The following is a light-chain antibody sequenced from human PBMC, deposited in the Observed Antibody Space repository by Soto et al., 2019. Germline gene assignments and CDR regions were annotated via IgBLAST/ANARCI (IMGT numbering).Light chain of an antibody. CDR2: GSS. Sequence: EIVLTQSPGTLSLSPGERATLSCRASQSVIGNDLSWYQQKPGQPPRLLIYGSSSRATGIPDRFSCSGSGTDFTLTINILEPEDSAVYYCQQYGRSPQITFGQGTRLEIK. V-gene: IGKV3-20*01. J-gene: IGKJ5*01. CDR3: QQYGRSPQIT. CDR1: QSVIGND.